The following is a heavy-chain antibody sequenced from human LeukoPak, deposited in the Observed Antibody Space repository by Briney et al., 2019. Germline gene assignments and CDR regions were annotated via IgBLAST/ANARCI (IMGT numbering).Heavy chain of an antibody. CDR3: ASADILTGYYSNDY. CDR1: GYTFTSYG. J-gene: IGHJ4*02. V-gene: IGHV1-18*01. Sequence: ASVKVSCKASGYTFTSYGISWVRQAPGRGLEWMGWISAYNGNTNYAQKLQGRVTMTTDTSTSTAYMELRSLRSDDTAVYYCASADILTGYYSNDYWGQGTLVTVSS. D-gene: IGHD3-9*01. CDR2: ISAYNGNT.